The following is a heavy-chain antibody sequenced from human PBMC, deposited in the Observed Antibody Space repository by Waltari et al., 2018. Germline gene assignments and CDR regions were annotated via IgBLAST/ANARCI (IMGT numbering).Heavy chain of an antibody. CDR2: INPNSGGT. J-gene: IGHJ4*02. Sequence: QVQLVQSGAEVKKPGASVKVSCKASGYSFTNYMHWVRQAPGQGLEWMGWINPNSGGTQYAQRFQGRATMTRDTAITTVFMELSGLRDDDTAVYYCARVWFHSGLDYWGQGTLVTVSS. CDR3: ARVWFHSGLDY. V-gene: IGHV1-2*02. CDR1: GYSFTNY. D-gene: IGHD6-19*01.